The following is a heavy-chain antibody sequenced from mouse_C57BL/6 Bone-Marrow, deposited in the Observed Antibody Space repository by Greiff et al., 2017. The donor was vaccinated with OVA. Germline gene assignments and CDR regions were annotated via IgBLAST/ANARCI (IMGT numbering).Heavy chain of an antibody. J-gene: IGHJ1*03. CDR1: GFTFSDFY. CDR2: SRNKANDYTT. CDR3: ARDDYYWYFDV. Sequence: EVKLMESRGGLVQSGRSLRLSCATSGFTFSDFYMEWVRQAPGKGLEWIAASRNKANDYTTEYSASVKGRFIVSRDTSQSILYLQMNALRAEDTAIYYCARDDYYWYFDVWGTGTTVTVSS. V-gene: IGHV7-1*01.